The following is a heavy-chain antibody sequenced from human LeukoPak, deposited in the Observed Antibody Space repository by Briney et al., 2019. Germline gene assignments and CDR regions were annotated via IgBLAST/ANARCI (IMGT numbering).Heavy chain of an antibody. CDR3: ARDRIGGMDV. J-gene: IGHJ6*02. Sequence: PSETLSLTCTVSGGSISSYYWSWIRQPPGKGLEWIGYIYYSGSTNYNPSLKSRVTISVDTSKNQFSLKLSSVTAADTAVYYCARDRIGGMDVWGQGTTVTVSS. D-gene: IGHD2-15*01. V-gene: IGHV4-59*01. CDR1: GGSISSYY. CDR2: IYYSGST.